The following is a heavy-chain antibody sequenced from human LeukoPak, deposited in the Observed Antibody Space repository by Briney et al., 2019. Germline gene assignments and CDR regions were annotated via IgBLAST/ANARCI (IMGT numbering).Heavy chain of an antibody. CDR3: ARHDYGDYVHLDY. D-gene: IGHD4-17*01. Sequence: ASVKVSCRASGYTFTSYYMHWVRQAPGQGLEWMGIINPSGGSTSYARKFQGRVTMTRDTSTSTVYMELSSLRSEDTAVYYCARHDYGDYVHLDYWGQGTLVTVSS. CDR2: INPSGGST. CDR1: GYTFTSYY. V-gene: IGHV1-46*01. J-gene: IGHJ4*02.